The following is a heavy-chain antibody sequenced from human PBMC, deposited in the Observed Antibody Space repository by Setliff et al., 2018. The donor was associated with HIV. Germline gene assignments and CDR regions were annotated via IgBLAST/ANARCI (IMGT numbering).Heavy chain of an antibody. D-gene: IGHD2-15*01. CDR3: ARVYCSISTCDDEYFFDY. CDR1: GYTFTSYY. V-gene: IGHV1-46*01. Sequence: ASVKVSCKASGYTFTSYYIHWLRQVPGQGLEWMGVMNPSGRSTDFAQKFQGRLSLTTDTSTNTVYLELNSLRSDDTAVYYCARVYCSISTCDDEYFFDYWGQGTLVTVSS. J-gene: IGHJ4*02. CDR2: MNPSGRST.